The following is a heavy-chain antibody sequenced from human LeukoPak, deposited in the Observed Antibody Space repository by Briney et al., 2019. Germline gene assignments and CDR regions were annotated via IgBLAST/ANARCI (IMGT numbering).Heavy chain of an antibody. CDR1: GITLSNYG. CDR2: ISDSGGST. J-gene: IGHJ4*02. D-gene: IGHD3-22*01. CDR3: AKRGVVIRVILVGFHKEAYYFDS. V-gene: IGHV3-23*01. Sequence: GGSLRLSCAVSGITLSNYGMSWVRQAPGKGLEWVAGISDSGGSTNFADSVKGRFTISRDNPKNTLYLQMNSLRAEDTAVYFCAKRGVVIRVILVGFHKEAYYFDSWGQGALVTVSS.